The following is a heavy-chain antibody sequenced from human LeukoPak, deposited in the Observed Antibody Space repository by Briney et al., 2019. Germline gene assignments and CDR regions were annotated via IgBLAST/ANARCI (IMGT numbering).Heavy chain of an antibody. CDR2: IYSGGST. D-gene: IGHD6-19*01. CDR1: GFTVSGNY. CDR3: AKDSLTSIAVAGAYYFDY. V-gene: IGHV3-66*01. J-gene: IGHJ4*02. Sequence: GGSLRLSCAASGFTVSGNYMSGVRQAPGKGLEWVAVIYSGGSTCYADSVKGRFTISRDNSKNMLYLQMKSLRAEDTAIYYCAKDSLTSIAVAGAYYFDYWGQGTLVTVSS.